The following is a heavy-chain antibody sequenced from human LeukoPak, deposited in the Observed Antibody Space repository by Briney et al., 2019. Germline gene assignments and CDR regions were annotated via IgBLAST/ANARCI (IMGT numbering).Heavy chain of an antibody. Sequence: GGSLRLSCAVSGFTFSSYAMHWVRQAPGKGVQYVSAITNKGRSTYYANSVQCRFTISRDNSKNTLYLQLGSLRAEDVAVYYCARVGDVDAFDLWGQGTVVTVSS. D-gene: IGHD4-17*01. CDR1: GFTFSSYA. CDR2: ITNKGRST. J-gene: IGHJ3*01. CDR3: ARVGDVDAFDL. V-gene: IGHV3-64*01.